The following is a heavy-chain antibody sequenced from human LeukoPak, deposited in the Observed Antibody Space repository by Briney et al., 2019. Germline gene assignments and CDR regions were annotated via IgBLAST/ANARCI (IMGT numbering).Heavy chain of an antibody. Sequence: ASVKVSCKASGYTFTSYYMHWVRQAPGQGLEWMGIINPSGGSTSYAQKFQGRVTMTRDTSTSTVYMELSSLRSEDTAVYYCARSGRYCSGDSCYQEASLDYWGQGTLVTVSS. D-gene: IGHD2-15*01. CDR2: INPSGGST. CDR3: ARSGRYCSGDSCYQEASLDY. J-gene: IGHJ4*02. CDR1: GYTFTSYY. V-gene: IGHV1-46*01.